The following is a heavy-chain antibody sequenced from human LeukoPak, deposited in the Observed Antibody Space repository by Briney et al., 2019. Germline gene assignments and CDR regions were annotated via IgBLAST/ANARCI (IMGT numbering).Heavy chain of an antibody. CDR2: IRPYNGNT. J-gene: IGHJ4*02. Sequence: ASLTVSCTASAYTFTRYGISWVRQAPGQGLDRIGWIRPYNGNTTYAQKLQGRVTMTTDTSTSTAYMELRSLRSDDTAVYYCARAHPYYDFWSGYYIQVLYYFDYWGQGTLVTVSS. D-gene: IGHD3-3*01. V-gene: IGHV1-18*04. CDR3: ARAHPYYDFWSGYYIQVLYYFDY. CDR1: AYTFTRYG.